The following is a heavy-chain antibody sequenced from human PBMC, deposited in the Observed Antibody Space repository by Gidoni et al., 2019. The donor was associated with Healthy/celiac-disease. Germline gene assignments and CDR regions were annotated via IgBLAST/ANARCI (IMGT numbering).Heavy chain of an antibody. CDR3: AKVLGSRYSSGWYRGSLFLYY. CDR1: GFTVSSYD. V-gene: IGHV3-23*01. CDR2: ISGSGGST. J-gene: IGHJ4*02. Sequence: EVQLLESGGGLVQPGGSLRLSCAASGFTVSSYDMSWVRQAPGKGLEWGSAISGSGGSTYYADSVKGRFTISRDNSKNTLYLQMNSLRAEDTAVYYCAKVLGSRYSSGWYRGSLFLYYWGQGTLVTVSS. D-gene: IGHD6-19*01.